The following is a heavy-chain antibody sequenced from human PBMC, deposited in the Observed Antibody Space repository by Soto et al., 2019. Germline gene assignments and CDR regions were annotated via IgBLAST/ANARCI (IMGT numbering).Heavy chain of an antibody. J-gene: IGHJ4*02. Sequence: EVHLVESGGGLVQTGGSLRLSCAISESTVSRDWMNWVRQAPGKGLEWVAHTNQDGSEKYYADSVKGQFTISRDNAKKSLYLQMNSLRAGDTAMYYCSGGVGDAFWGQGTLVTVSS. V-gene: IGHV3-7*01. CDR1: ESTVSRDW. D-gene: IGHD1-26*01. CDR2: TNQDGSEK. CDR3: SGGVGDAF.